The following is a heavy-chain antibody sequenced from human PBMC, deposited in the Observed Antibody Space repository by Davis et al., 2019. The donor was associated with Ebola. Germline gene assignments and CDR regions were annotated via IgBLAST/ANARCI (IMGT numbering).Heavy chain of an antibody. Sequence: PGGSLRLSCEVSGFTFTTYTMNWVRQGPGKGLEWVSVLYRGGRTSYADSVRGRFTISRHHSNNTLYLQMNSLRPDDTAMYYCARSNPFVGMDIWGQGTTVIVSS. V-gene: IGHV3-53*04. CDR2: LYRGGRT. CDR3: ARSNPFVGMDI. CDR1: GFTFTTYT. J-gene: IGHJ6*02.